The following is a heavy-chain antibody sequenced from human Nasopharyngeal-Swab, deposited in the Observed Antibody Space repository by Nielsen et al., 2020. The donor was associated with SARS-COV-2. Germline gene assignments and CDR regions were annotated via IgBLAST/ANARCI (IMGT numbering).Heavy chain of an antibody. D-gene: IGHD3-22*01. CDR2: ISGSGGST. CDR3: AKDYYDSSGYHPDAFDI. V-gene: IGHV3-23*01. Sequence: GESLKISCAASGFTFSSYAMSWVRQAPGKGLEWVSAISGSGGSTYYADSVKGRFTISRDNSKNTLYLQMNSLRAEDTAVYHCAKDYYDSSGYHPDAFDIWGQGTMVTVSS. CDR1: GFTFSSYA. J-gene: IGHJ3*02.